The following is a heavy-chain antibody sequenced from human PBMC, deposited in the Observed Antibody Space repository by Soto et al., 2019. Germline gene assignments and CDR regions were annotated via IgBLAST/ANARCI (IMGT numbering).Heavy chain of an antibody. Sequence: LSLTCGVSGGTVSSSHWWSWVRQSPGRGLEWIGNVYHTGDTNFNPSLQSRVTFSVDKSNNQFSLRLTSVTAADTAVHFCAREIVTAGGNNYFDPWGPGTLVTDSS. V-gene: IGHV4-4*01. CDR1: GGTVSSSHW. J-gene: IGHJ5*02. CDR2: VYHTGDT. CDR3: AREIVTAGGNNYFDP. D-gene: IGHD2-21*02.